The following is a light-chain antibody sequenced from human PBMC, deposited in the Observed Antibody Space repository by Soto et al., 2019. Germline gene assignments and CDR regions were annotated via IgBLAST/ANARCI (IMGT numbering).Light chain of an antibody. Sequence: DVVMTQSPLSLPVTLGQPASISCRSSQSLLYSDGNTYLSWFQQRPGQSPRRLIYKVSNRDSGGPDRFSGSGSGTDFTLKISRVEAEDVGVYYCLQVTSWPPRTFGQGTNVE. V-gene: IGKV2-30*01. J-gene: IGKJ1*01. CDR2: KVS. CDR3: LQVTSWPPRT. CDR1: QSLLYSDGNTY.